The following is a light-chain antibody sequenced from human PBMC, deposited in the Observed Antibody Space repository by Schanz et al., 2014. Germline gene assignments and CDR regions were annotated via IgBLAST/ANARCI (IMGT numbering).Light chain of an antibody. CDR2: DVS. CDR3: CSYAGSNTRRWV. V-gene: IGLV2-23*02. J-gene: IGLJ3*02. Sequence: QSALTQPASVSGSPGQSITISCTGTSSDVGGYNFVSWYQQHPGKAPKLMIHDVSNRPSGVSNRFSGSKSGNTASLTISGLQAEDEADYYCCSYAGSNTRRWVFGGGTKLTVL. CDR1: SSDVGGYNF.